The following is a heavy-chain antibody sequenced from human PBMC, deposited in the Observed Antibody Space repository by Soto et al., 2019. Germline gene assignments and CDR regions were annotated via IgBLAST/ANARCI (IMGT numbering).Heavy chain of an antibody. Sequence: GGSLRLSCAASGFTFSSYAMSWVRQAPGKGLEWVSAISGSGGSTYYADSVKGRFTISRDNSKNTLYLQMNSLRAEETAVYYCAKAPGGGPYYYYGMDVWGQGTTVTVSS. CDR2: ISGSGGST. J-gene: IGHJ6*02. CDR1: GFTFSSYA. CDR3: AKAPGGGPYYYYGMDV. V-gene: IGHV3-23*01. D-gene: IGHD3-10*01.